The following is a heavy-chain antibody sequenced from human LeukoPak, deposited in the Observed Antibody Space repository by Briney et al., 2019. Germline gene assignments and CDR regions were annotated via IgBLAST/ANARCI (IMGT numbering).Heavy chain of an antibody. CDR1: GGTFSSYT. CDR2: IIPILGIA. Sequence: GASVKVSCKASGGTFSSYTISWVRQAPGQGLEWMGRIIPILGIANYAQKVQGRVTITTDKSTSTAYMELSSLRSEDTAVYYCARDEVGANGVDYWGQGTLVTVSS. CDR3: ARDEVGANGVDY. V-gene: IGHV1-69*04. D-gene: IGHD1-26*01. J-gene: IGHJ4*02.